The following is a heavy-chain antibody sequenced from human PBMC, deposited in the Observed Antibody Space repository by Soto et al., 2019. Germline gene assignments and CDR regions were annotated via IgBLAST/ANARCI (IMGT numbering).Heavy chain of an antibody. Sequence: QVQLVQSGAEVKKPGASVKVSCKASGYTFTSYDINWVRQATGQGLEWMGWMNPHRGNTDYAQKFQGRVTMTRNTSTSTAYMELSSLRSEDTAVYYCARVGYYYDSSGYYLSFDYWGQGTLVTVSS. J-gene: IGHJ4*02. V-gene: IGHV1-8*01. D-gene: IGHD3-22*01. CDR3: ARVGYYYDSSGYYLSFDY. CDR1: GYTFTSYD. CDR2: MNPHRGNT.